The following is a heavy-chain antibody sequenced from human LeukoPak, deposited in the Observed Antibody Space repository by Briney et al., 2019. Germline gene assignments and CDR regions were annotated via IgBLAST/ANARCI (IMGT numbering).Heavy chain of an antibody. J-gene: IGHJ4*02. CDR2: IYHSGST. Sequence: PSETLSLTCTVSGGSITSGGFYWSWIRQHPGKGLEWIGYIYHSGSTYCDPSLKSRLTMSIDTSTNQFSLRLSSVTAADTAVYYCARAAGSAFDSWGQGTLVTVSS. D-gene: IGHD3-10*01. CDR3: ARAAGSAFDS. CDR1: GGSITSGGFY. V-gene: IGHV4-31*03.